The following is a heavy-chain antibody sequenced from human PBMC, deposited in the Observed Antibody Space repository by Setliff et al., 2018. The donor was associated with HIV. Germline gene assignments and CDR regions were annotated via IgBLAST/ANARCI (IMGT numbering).Heavy chain of an antibody. D-gene: IGHD3-22*01. CDR1: GGSISSSSYF. CDR3: ARDMTYFYDSSGSLGWFDP. V-gene: IGHV4-39*07. J-gene: IGHJ5*02. CDR2: MHYSGTT. Sequence: SETLSLTCAVSGGSISSSSYFWGWIRQPPGKGLEWIGSMHYSGTTYYNLSLKSRATISVDTSKNQFSLNLRSVTAADTAVYYCARDMTYFYDSSGSLGWFDPWGQGTLVTVSS.